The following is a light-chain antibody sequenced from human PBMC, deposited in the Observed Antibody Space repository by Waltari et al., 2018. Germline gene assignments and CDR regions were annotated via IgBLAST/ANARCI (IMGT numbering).Light chain of an antibody. V-gene: IGLV1-47*01. CDR2: RNN. J-gene: IGLJ1*01. CDR1: SSNLGVNN. CDR3: AAWDDSLYA. Sequence: HSVLTQPPSASGTPGQRVPISCSGSSSNLGVNNVYWYQTLPGRAPKLLIYRNNQRPSGVPDRFSGSKSGTSASLAISGLRSEDEADYYCAAWDDSLYALGTGTKVSVL.